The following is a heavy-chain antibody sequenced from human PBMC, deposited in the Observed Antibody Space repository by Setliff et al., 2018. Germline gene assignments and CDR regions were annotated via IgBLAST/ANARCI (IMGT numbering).Heavy chain of an antibody. CDR1: GVTFTTYS. CDR3: ARSPANGGHDAFDI. Sequence: PGESLKISCAPSGVTFTTYSMHWVRQAPGKGLEWVSSISPNSIWIYYADSVKGRFTISRDNAKKSLYLQMNSLGAEDTAVYYCARSPANGGHDAFDIWGQGTMVTVSS. J-gene: IGHJ3*02. CDR2: ISPNSIWI. D-gene: IGHD6-25*01. V-gene: IGHV3-21*01.